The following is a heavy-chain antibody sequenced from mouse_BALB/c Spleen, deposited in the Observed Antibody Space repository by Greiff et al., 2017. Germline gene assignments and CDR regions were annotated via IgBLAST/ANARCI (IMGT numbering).Heavy chain of an antibody. CDR3: ARPSTMITSYAMDY. Sequence: DVKLVESGGGLVKPGGSLKLSCAASGFAFSSYDMSWVCQTPEKRLEWVAYISSGGGSTYYPDTVKGRFTISRDNAKNTLYLQMSSLKSEDTAMYYCARPSTMITSYAMDYWGQGTSVTVSS. D-gene: IGHD2-4*01. V-gene: IGHV5-12-1*01. CDR2: ISSGGGST. J-gene: IGHJ4*01. CDR1: GFAFSSYD.